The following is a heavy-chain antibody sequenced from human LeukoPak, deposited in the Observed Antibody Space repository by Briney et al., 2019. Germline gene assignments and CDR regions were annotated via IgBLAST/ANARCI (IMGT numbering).Heavy chain of an antibody. CDR2: IYYGGST. J-gene: IGHJ5*02. V-gene: IGHV4-39*01. D-gene: IGHD5-12*01. CDR3: ARQGKRGYSGFRWFDP. Sequence: SETLSLTCTVSGGSISSSSYYWGWSRQPPGKGLEWIGSIYYGGSTYYNPSLKSRVTISVDTSKNQFSLKLSSVTAADTAVYYCARQGKRGYSGFRWFDPWGQGTLVTVSS. CDR1: GGSISSSSYY.